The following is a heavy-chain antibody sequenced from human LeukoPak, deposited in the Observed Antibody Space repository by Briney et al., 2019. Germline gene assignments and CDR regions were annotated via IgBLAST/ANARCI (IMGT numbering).Heavy chain of an antibody. CDR2: MNPNSGNT. J-gene: IGHJ4*02. CDR1: GYTFTSYD. Sequence: ASVKVSCKASGYTFTSYDTNWVRQAPGQGREWRGWMNPNSGNTGSAQKSQGRVTMTRNPSISTAYMELSSLRSEDTAVYYCARGVDQQQLVEENYYFDYWGQGTLVTVSS. V-gene: IGHV1-8*01. CDR3: ARGVDQQQLVEENYYFDY. D-gene: IGHD6-13*01.